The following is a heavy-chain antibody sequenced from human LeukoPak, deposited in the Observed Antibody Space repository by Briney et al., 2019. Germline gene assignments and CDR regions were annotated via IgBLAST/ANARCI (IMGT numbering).Heavy chain of an antibody. CDR2: IYDSGST. V-gene: IGHV4-59*08. J-gene: IGHJ5*02. CDR1: GGSISSYY. D-gene: IGHD3-3*01. CDR3: ARHGAIFGVVRAKSKNNWFDL. Sequence: SGTLSLTCADPGGSISSYYWSWIRQPPGKGLWRGAYIYDSGSTIYNLSLKRRVTISVDTSKNQLSLKLSSVTAADAAVYYCARHGAIFGVVRAKSKNNWFDLGGEGTLVTVSS.